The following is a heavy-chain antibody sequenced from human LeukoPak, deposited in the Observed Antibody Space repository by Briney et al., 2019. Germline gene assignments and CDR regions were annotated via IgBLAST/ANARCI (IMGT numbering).Heavy chain of an antibody. CDR1: GFTFSSYS. CDR2: ISSSSSYI. CDR3: ARVESHSYGFGYYYYYMDV. Sequence: KAGGSLRLSCAASGFTFSSYSMNWVRQAPGKGLEWVSSISSSSSYIYYADSVKGRFTISRDNAKNSLYLQMNSLRAEDTAVYYCARVESHSYGFGYYYYYMDVWGKGTTVTVSS. D-gene: IGHD5-18*01. J-gene: IGHJ6*03. V-gene: IGHV3-21*01.